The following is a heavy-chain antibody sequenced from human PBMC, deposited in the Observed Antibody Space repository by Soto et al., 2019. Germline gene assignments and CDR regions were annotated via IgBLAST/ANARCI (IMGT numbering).Heavy chain of an antibody. CDR2: VHSNGAT. CDR3: AKERLGYFDY. Sequence: EVQLVESGGGLLQPGGSLRLSCAASGLTVSGNYMSWVRQPPGAGPEWVSVVHSNGATDYADSVKGRFTISRDSSKNTLYLQMNSLRAEDTAVYYCAKERLGYFDYWGQGTLVTVSS. D-gene: IGHD3-22*01. J-gene: IGHJ4*02. CDR1: GLTVSGNY. V-gene: IGHV3-66*03.